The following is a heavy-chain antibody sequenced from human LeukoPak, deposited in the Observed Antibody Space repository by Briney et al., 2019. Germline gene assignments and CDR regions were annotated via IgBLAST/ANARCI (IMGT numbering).Heavy chain of an antibody. V-gene: IGHV4-59*08. CDR2: IYYSGST. CDR3: ASPRVNDFWSGYAIAEYFQH. CDR1: GGSISSYY. J-gene: IGHJ1*01. D-gene: IGHD3-3*01. Sequence: SETLSLTCTVSGGSISSYYWSWIRQPPGKGLEWIGYIYYSGSTNYNPSLKSRVTISVDTSKNQFSLKLSSVTAADTAVYYCASPRVNDFWSGYAIAEYFQHWGQGTLVTVSS.